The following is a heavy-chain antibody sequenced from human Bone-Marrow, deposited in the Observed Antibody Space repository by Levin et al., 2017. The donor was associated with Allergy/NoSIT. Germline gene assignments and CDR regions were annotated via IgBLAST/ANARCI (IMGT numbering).Heavy chain of an antibody. CDR2: IIPVFGTP. D-gene: IGHD3-22*01. V-gene: IGHV1-69*13. Sequence: EASVKVSCKASGGSFSSFAVTWVRQAPGQGLEYMGGIIPVFGTPNYAQKFRGRVTITADASTTTAYMELSSLRSDDTAVYYCAREEGSSGYFDSWGQGVLVTVSS. CDR3: AREEGSSGYFDS. J-gene: IGHJ4*02. CDR1: GGSFSSFA.